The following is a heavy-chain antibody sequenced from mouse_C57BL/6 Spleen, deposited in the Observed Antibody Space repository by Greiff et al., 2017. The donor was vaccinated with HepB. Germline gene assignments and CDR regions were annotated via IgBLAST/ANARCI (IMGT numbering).Heavy chain of an antibody. Sequence: VQLQQPGAELVKPGASVKLSCKASGYTFTSYWMHWVKQRPGQGLEWIGMIHPNSGSTNYNEKFKSKATLTVEKSSSTAYMQLSSLTSEDSAVYYCARGPNYYCSLAWFAYWGQGTLVTVSA. V-gene: IGHV1-64*01. D-gene: IGHD1-1*01. J-gene: IGHJ3*01. CDR1: GYTFTSYW. CDR3: ARGPNYYCSLAWFAY. CDR2: IHPNSGST.